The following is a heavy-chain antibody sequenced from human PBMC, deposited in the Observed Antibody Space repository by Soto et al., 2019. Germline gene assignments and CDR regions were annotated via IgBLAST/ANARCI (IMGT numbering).Heavy chain of an antibody. Sequence: GGSLGLSCAASGFPFSSYAMSWVRQAPGKGLEWVSSINAVDEYTKYADSVKGRFTISRDNPKNTVTLQMNSLRDEDTAVYYCTKNFYFDSWGQGTLVTVSS. CDR2: INAVDEYT. J-gene: IGHJ4*02. CDR3: TKNFYFDS. CDR1: GFPFSSYA. V-gene: IGHV3-23*01.